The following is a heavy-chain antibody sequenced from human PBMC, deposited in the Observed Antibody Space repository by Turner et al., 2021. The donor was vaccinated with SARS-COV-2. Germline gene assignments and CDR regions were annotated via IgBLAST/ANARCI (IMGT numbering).Heavy chain of an antibody. J-gene: IGHJ3*02. CDR3: ARLDDSGHWGAFDI. Sequence: QVQLVESGGGVVQPGRSLRLSCAASGITFSSHGMHWVRQAPGKGLEWVAVIWNDGSQKYYADYVKGRFTISRDNSKNMVYLQMNSLRAEDTAVYYCARLDDSGHWGAFDIWGQGTMVTVSS. CDR2: IWNDGSQK. V-gene: IGHV3-33*01. D-gene: IGHD3-22*01. CDR1: GITFSSHG.